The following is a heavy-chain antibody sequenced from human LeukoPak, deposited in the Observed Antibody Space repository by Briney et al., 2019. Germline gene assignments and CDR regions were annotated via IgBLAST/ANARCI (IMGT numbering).Heavy chain of an antibody. V-gene: IGHV4-30-4*08. CDR2: IYYSGST. CDR1: GGSIDSSSYF. Sequence: SIAVFGGSIDSSSYFWAWVRQPPGKGLEWIGYIYYSGSTYYNPSLKSRVTISVDTSKNQFSLKLSSVTAADTAVYYCARGDTMVRGASPSWGQGTLVTVSS. CDR3: ARGDTMVRGASPS. D-gene: IGHD3-10*01. J-gene: IGHJ4*02.